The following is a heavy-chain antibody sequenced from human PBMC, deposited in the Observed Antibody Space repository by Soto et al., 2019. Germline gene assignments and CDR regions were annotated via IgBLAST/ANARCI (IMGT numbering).Heavy chain of an antibody. D-gene: IGHD2-2*02. J-gene: IGHJ6*02. CDR3: AREDIVVVPAAIGYYYGMDV. CDR1: GYTFTNYG. Sequence: ASVRVSCKASGYTFTNYGISWVRQAPGQGLEWMGWISAYNGNTNYAQKLQGRVTMTTDTSTSTAYMELRSLRSDDTAVYYCAREDIVVVPAAIGYYYGMDVWGQGTTVTVSS. V-gene: IGHV1-18*04. CDR2: ISAYNGNT.